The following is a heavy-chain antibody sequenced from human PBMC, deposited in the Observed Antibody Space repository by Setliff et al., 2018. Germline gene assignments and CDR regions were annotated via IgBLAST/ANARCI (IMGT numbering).Heavy chain of an antibody. V-gene: IGHV3-15*01. J-gene: IGHJ4*02. CDR2: IKSNVDGGTA. CDR3: TTVGLRGPFG. CDR1: GFTFTTAW. Sequence: PGGSLRLSCAASGFTFTTAWMTWVRQAPGKGLEWVGRIKSNVDGGTAHYAAPVEGRFTISRDDSKTALYLQMDNMKTEDTAVYYCTTVGLRGPFGWGQGTLVTSPQ. D-gene: IGHD3-10*01.